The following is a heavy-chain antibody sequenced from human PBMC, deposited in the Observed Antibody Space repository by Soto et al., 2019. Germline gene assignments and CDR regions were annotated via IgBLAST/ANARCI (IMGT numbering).Heavy chain of an antibody. CDR3: ANDYGGNSDYYGMDV. J-gene: IGHJ6*02. CDR1: GFTFCSYG. CDR2: ISYDGSNK. Sequence: QVQLVEAGGGVFQPGRSLRLSCGASGFTFCSYGMHWVRHAPGKGLAWAAVISYDGSNKYYADSVKGRFTISRDNSKNTLYLQMNSLRAEDTAVYYCANDYGGNSDYYGMDVWGQGTTVTVSS. D-gene: IGHD4-17*01. V-gene: IGHV3-30*18.